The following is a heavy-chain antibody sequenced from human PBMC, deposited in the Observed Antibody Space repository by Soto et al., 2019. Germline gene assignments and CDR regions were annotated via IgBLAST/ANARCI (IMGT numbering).Heavy chain of an antibody. CDR2: IDYSGST. J-gene: IGHJ4*02. Sequence: QVQLQESGPGLVKPSETLSLTCTGSGGSISSYYWSWIRQPPGKGLEWIGYIDYSGSTNYNPSLKSLVTISVDTSQNPGSLKLSSGTAADTAVYYCARAWGGNVFDYWGQGTLVTVSS. CDR1: GGSISSYY. CDR3: ARAWGGNVFDY. V-gene: IGHV4-59*08. D-gene: IGHD3-16*01.